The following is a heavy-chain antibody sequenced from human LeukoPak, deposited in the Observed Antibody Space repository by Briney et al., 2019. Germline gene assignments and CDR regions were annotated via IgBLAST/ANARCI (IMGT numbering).Heavy chain of an antibody. D-gene: IGHD3-10*01. Sequence: SETLSLTCTVSGGSISSYYWSWIRQPPGKGLEWIGYIYYSGSTDYNPSLKSRVTISVDTSKNQFSLKLSSVTAADTAVYYCARLYGSGSYYIDYWGQGTLVTVSS. CDR3: ARLYGSGSYYIDY. CDR2: IYYSGST. V-gene: IGHV4-59*01. CDR1: GGSISSYY. J-gene: IGHJ4*02.